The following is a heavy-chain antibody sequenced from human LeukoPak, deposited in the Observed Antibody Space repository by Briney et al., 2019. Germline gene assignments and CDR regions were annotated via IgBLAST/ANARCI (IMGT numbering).Heavy chain of an antibody. Sequence: ASVKVSFKASGYTFIDYAMHWVRQAPGQRLEWMGWINAGNGNTKYSQKFQGRVIITRDTSATIAYMELSRLRSEDTAVYYCARGIEASSGWYVIDYWGQGTLVIVSS. CDR2: INAGNGNT. D-gene: IGHD6-19*01. CDR3: ARGIEASSGWYVIDY. CDR1: GYTFIDYA. V-gene: IGHV1-3*01. J-gene: IGHJ4*02.